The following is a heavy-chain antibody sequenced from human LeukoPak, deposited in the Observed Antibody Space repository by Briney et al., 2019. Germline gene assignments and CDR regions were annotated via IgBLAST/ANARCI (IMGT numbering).Heavy chain of an antibody. J-gene: IGHJ6*02. D-gene: IGHD2-2*01. CDR2: IYTRGST. CDR3: ARGLGSRVPAVMIGYYYYGMDV. CDR1: GGSINNYY. Sequence: SETLSLTCTVSGGSINNYYWSWIRQPAGKGLEWIGRIYTRGSTNYNPSLKSRVTMSVDTSKNQFSLKLSSVTAADTAVYYCARGLGSRVPAVMIGYYYYGMDVWGQGTTVTVSS. V-gene: IGHV4-4*07.